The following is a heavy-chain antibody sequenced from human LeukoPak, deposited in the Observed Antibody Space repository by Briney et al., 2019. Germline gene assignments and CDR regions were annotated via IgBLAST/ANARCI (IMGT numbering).Heavy chain of an antibody. CDR2: IRSKTYGETT. D-gene: IGHD6-19*01. J-gene: IGHJ4*02. CDR1: GFTFGDNA. V-gene: IGHV3-49*04. Sequence: GGPLRLSCTASGFTFGDNAMTWVRQAPGRGLEWVGFIRSKTYGETTGYAASVKGRFTISRDDSKSIAYLQMNSLKSEDTAVYYCTRGIAKTGMNCWGQGTLVTVSA. CDR3: TRGIAKTGMNC.